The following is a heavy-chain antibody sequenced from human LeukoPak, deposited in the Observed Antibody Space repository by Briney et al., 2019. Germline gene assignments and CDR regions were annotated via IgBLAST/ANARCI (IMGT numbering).Heavy chain of an antibody. D-gene: IGHD3-10*01. CDR2: IKQDGSKK. V-gene: IGHV3-7*01. CDR3: ARDKDSGLYYYYGMDV. CDR1: GFPFSSYW. Sequence: PGGSLRLSCVASGFPFSSYWMTWVRQAPGKGLEWVANIKQDGSKKSYVDSVKGRFTISRDNAKNTLYLQMNSLRAEDTAVYYCARDKDSGLYYYYGMDVWGQGTTVTVSS. J-gene: IGHJ6*02.